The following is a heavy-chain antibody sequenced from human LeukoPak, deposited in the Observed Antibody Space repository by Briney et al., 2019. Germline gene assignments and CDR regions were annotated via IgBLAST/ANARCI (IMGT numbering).Heavy chain of an antibody. CDR2: TYYRSEWYN. CDR1: GDSVSSNSVA. CDR3: ARVPGIVGARGNWFDP. J-gene: IGHJ5*02. V-gene: IGHV6-1*01. D-gene: IGHD1-26*01. Sequence: PSQTLSLTCAISGDSVSSNSVAWNWIRQSPSRGLEWLGRTYYRSEWYNDYAVSVKSRITINPDTSKNQFSLQLNSVTPEDTAVYYSARVPGIVGARGNWFDPWGQGTLVTVSS.